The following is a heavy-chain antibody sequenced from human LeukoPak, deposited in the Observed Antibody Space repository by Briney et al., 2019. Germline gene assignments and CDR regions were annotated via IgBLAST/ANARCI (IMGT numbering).Heavy chain of an antibody. CDR3: ARVLITSANWFDP. Sequence: SVKVSCKASGGTFSSYTISWVRQAPGQGLEWMGGIIPNFGTPNYAQKFQGRVTITADKSTSTAYMELSSLRSEDTAVYYCARVLITSANWFDPWGQGTLVTVSS. CDR2: IIPNFGTP. D-gene: IGHD1-14*01. V-gene: IGHV1-69*06. CDR1: GGTFSSYT. J-gene: IGHJ5*02.